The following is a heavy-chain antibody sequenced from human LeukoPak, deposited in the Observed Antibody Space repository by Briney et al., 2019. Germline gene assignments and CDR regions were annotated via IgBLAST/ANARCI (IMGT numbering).Heavy chain of an antibody. D-gene: IGHD3-22*01. V-gene: IGHV4-59*08. Sequence: SETLSLTCTVSGGSINRYYWNWIRQSPGKGLEWIGYIYYSGNTNYNPSLKSRVTISVDTSKNQFSLKLSSVTAADTAVYYCARPDSGYYFGLDYWGQGTLVTVSS. CDR2: IYYSGNT. CDR1: GGSINRYY. CDR3: ARPDSGYYFGLDY. J-gene: IGHJ4*02.